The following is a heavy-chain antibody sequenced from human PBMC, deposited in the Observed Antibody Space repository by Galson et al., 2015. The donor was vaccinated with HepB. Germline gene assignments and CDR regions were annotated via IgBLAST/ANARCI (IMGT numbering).Heavy chain of an antibody. D-gene: IGHD3-10*01. CDR2: IWYDGSNK. V-gene: IGHV3-33*01. Sequence: SLRLSCAASGFTFSSYGMHWVRQAPGKGLEWVAVIWYDGSNKYYADSVKGRFTISRDNSKNTLYLQMNSLRAEDTAVYYCARDAGGHYGSGSFDYWGQGTLVTVSS. J-gene: IGHJ4*02. CDR1: GFTFSSYG. CDR3: ARDAGGHYGSGSFDY.